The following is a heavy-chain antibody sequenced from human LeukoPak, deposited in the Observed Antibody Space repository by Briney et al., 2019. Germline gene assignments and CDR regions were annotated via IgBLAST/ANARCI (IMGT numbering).Heavy chain of an antibody. CDR2: IIPIFGAA. Sequence: SVKVSCKASGGTFSSYAISWVRQAPGQGLEWMGGIIPIFGAANYAQKFQGRVTITADESTSTAYMELSSLRSEDTAVYYCARDVRYCSSTSCYPTARYYYYMDVWGKGTTVTVSS. D-gene: IGHD2-2*01. CDR1: GGTFSSYA. V-gene: IGHV1-69*13. J-gene: IGHJ6*03. CDR3: ARDVRYCSSTSCYPTARYYYYMDV.